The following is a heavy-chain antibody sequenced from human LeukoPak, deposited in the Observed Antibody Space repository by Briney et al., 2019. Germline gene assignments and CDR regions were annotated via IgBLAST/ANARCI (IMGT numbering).Heavy chain of an antibody. D-gene: IGHD1-26*01. J-gene: IGHJ3*02. Sequence: ASVKVSCKASGYTFTSYGISWVRQAPGQGLEWMGWISAYNGNTNYAQKLQGRVTMTTDTSTSTAYMELRSLRSDDTAVYYCPSDRIVERAFDIWGQGTMVTVSS. CDR2: ISAYNGNT. CDR1: GYTFTSYG. CDR3: PSDRIVERAFDI. V-gene: IGHV1-18*01.